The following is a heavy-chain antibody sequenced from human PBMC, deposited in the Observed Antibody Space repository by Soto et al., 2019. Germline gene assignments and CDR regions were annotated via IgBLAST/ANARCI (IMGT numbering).Heavy chain of an antibody. V-gene: IGHV3-30-3*01. CDR2: ISYDGSNK. CDR1: GFTFGSYA. D-gene: IGHD3-22*01. J-gene: IGHJ4*02. CDR3: ARDPDSSGYYVFDY. Sequence: GGSLRLSCAASGFTFGSYAMHWVRQAPGKGLEWVAVISYDGSNKYYADSVKGRFTISRDNSKNTLYLQMNSLRAEDTAVYYCARDPDSSGYYVFDYWGQGTLVTVSS.